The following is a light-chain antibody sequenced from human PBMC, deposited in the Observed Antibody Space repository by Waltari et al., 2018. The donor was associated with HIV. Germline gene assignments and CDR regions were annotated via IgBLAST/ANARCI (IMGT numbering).Light chain of an antibody. CDR2: LNSDGSH. CDR3: QTWGTGGV. Sequence: QVVLTQSPSASAPLGTSVNLTCTLNSGHSSYAIAWHQQQPEKGPRYLMKLNSDGSHSKGDGIPDRFSGSSSGSKRYLSISSLHAEDEADYYCQTWGTGGVFGGGTKLTVL. J-gene: IGLJ3*02. CDR1: SGHSSYA. V-gene: IGLV4-69*01.